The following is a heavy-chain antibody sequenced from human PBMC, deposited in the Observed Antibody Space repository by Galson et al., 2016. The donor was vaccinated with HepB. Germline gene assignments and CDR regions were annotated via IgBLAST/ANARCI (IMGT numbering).Heavy chain of an antibody. CDR3: ATSAWRGVYVY. V-gene: IGHV7-4-1*02. CDR2: INTNTGNP. Sequence: SVKVSCKDSGYTFTTYAMNWVRQAPGQGLECMGWINTNTGNPTYAQGFTGRFVFSLDTSVSTAYLQISGLKAEDTAVYYCATSAWRGVYVYWGQGTLVTVSS. CDR1: GYTFTTYA. D-gene: IGHD2-8*01. J-gene: IGHJ4*02.